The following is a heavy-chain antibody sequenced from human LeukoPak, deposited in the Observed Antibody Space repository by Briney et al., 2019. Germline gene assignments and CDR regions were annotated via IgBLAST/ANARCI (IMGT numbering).Heavy chain of an antibody. CDR2: ISSSGDSL. V-gene: IGHV3-11*01. D-gene: IGHD2/OR15-2a*01. CDR1: GLTFSDYY. J-gene: IGHJ6*02. Sequence: GGSLRLSCAASGLTFSDYYMTWIRQAPGKGLEWISFISSSGDSLYYADSVEGRFTISRDNAKDSVYLQMNSLRAEDTAVYYCAREVVIVPDYYYYGLDVWGQGTTVTVPS. CDR3: AREVVIVPDYYYYGLDV.